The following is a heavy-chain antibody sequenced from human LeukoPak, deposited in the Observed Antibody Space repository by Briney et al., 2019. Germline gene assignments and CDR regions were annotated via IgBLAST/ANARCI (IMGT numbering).Heavy chain of an antibody. V-gene: IGHV4-34*01. CDR1: GGSFSGYY. J-gene: IGHJ6*03. D-gene: IGHD6-13*01. CDR2: INHSGST. CDR3: ARGLGQPYYYYYMDV. Sequence: SETLSLTCAVYGGSFSGYYWSWLRQPPGKGLEWIGEINHSGSTNYNPSLKSRVTISVDTSKNQFSLKLSSVTAADTAVYYCARGLGQPYYYYYMDVWGKGTTVTVSS.